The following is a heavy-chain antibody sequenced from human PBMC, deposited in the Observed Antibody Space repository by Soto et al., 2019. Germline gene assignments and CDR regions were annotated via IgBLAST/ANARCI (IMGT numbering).Heavy chain of an antibody. CDR2: IYYSGST. CDR1: GGSISSYY. V-gene: IGHV4-59*01. CDR3: ARGGSNWNYFIDC. J-gene: IGHJ4*02. Sequence: PSETLSLTCTVSGGSISSYYWSWIRQPPGKGLEWIGYIYYSGSTNYNPSLKSRVTISVDTSKNQFSLKLSSVTAADTAVYYCARGGSNWNYFIDCWGQGTLVTVSS. D-gene: IGHD1-7*01.